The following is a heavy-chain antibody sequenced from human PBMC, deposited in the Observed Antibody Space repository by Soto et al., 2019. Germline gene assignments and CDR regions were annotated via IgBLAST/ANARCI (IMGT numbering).Heavy chain of an antibody. CDR1: GFTFRSYG. Sequence: QMQLVESGGGVVQPGRSLRLSCAASGFTFRSYGIHWVRQAPGKGLEWVALIWFDGRKKYYVDSVKGRFAVSRDNSKNTLYLQLNRLRVEDTAVYYCARDRLVTYGYGMDVWGQGTTVTVSS. D-gene: IGHD4-17*01. J-gene: IGHJ6*02. CDR2: IWFDGRKK. V-gene: IGHV3-33*01. CDR3: ARDRLVTYGYGMDV.